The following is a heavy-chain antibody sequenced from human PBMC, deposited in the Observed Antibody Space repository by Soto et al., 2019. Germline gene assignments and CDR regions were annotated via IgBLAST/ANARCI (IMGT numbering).Heavy chain of an antibody. CDR3: ARFVRSCSGTTCYTRADV. CDR1: GGSVSRDTHY. V-gene: IGHV4-61*01. J-gene: IGHJ6*02. CDR2: IYSSGST. Sequence: SETLSHTYTVSGGSVSRDTHYWSWIRQPPGKRLELIGLIYSSGSTNYNPSLKSRVTMSVDTSKKQFSLKLRSVIVTDTAVYHCARFVRSCSGTTCYTRADVWGQGTTVT. D-gene: IGHD2-2*02.